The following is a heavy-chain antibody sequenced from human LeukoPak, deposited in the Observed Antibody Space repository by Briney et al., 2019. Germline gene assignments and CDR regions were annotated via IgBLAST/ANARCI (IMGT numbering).Heavy chain of an antibody. CDR3: AKRGVVIRVFLVGFHKEAYYFDS. Sequence: GGSLRLSCTASGLTFSSYVMSWLRQAPGKGLEWVAGLSGSGGGTNYADSVQGRFTISRDNPKNTLYLQMNSLRAEDTAVYFCAKRGVVIRVFLVGFHKEAYYFDSWGQGALVTVSS. V-gene: IGHV3-23*01. J-gene: IGHJ4*02. CDR2: LSGSGGGT. D-gene: IGHD3-10*01. CDR1: GLTFSSYV.